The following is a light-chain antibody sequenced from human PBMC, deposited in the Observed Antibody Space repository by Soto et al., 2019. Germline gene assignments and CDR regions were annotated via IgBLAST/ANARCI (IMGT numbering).Light chain of an antibody. V-gene: IGKV3-11*01. J-gene: IGKJ2*01. Sequence: EIVLTQSPATLSLSPGERATLSCRASQSVNFYLAWYQQKPGRAPRLLIYDASNRATDIPARFSGSGSGTDFTLTISALEPEDFAVYYCQHRTTWRGTFGQGTRLEI. CDR3: QHRTTWRGT. CDR2: DAS. CDR1: QSVNFY.